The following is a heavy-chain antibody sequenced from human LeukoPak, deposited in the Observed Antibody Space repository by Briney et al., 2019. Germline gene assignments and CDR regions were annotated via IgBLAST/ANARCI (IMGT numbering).Heavy chain of an antibody. D-gene: IGHD3-3*01. CDR3: ARVRSNDFWSGYYGFDY. CDR2: IYYSGST. J-gene: IGHJ4*02. V-gene: IGHV4-59*01. Sequence: SETLSLTCTVSGGSISSYYWSWIRQPPGKGLEWIGYIYYSGSTNYNPSLKSRVTISVDTSKNQFSLKLSSVTAADTAVYYCARVRSNDFWSGYYGFDYWGQGTLVTVSS. CDR1: GGSISSYY.